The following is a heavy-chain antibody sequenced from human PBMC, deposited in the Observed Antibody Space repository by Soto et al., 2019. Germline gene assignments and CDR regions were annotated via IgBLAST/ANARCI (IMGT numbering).Heavy chain of an antibody. CDR2: ITTDGTTT. Sequence: EVQLVESGGDLVQPGGSLRRSCTASGFTFSNYWVHWVRQAPGKGTVWVSRITTDGTTTTYAYSVKGRFTISRDNAKNTVYLQMNSLRAEDTAVYYCAVPPWCDGYFYYDYWGQGTLVTVSS. J-gene: IGHJ4*02. D-gene: IGHD5-18*01. V-gene: IGHV3-74*01. CDR3: AVPPWCDGYFYYDY. CDR1: GFTFSNYW.